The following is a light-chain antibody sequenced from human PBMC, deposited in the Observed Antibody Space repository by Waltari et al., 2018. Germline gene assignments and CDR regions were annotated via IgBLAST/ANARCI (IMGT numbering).Light chain of an antibody. CDR1: SSNIGNNA. Sequence: QSVLTQPPSVSEAPRQRVTISCSGSSSNIGNNAVHWYQQLPGKAPKLLIYYDDLLPSGVSDRFSGSKSGTSASLAISGLQFEDEADYYCAAWDDSLNGWVFGGGTKLTVL. CDR2: YDD. CDR3: AAWDDSLNGWV. V-gene: IGLV1-36*01. J-gene: IGLJ3*02.